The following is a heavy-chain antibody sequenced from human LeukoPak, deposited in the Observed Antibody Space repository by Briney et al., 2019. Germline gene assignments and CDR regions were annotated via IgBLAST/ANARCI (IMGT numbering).Heavy chain of an antibody. Sequence: GGSLRLSCAASGFTFSSYAMSWVRQAPGKGLEWASGIRGSGAGTYYADSVKGRFTISRDNSKNTLYLQMNSLRAEDTAVYYCAKDQGRYMDVWGKGTTVTVSS. J-gene: IGHJ6*03. CDR1: GFTFSSYA. CDR3: AKDQGRYMDV. V-gene: IGHV3-23*01. CDR2: IRGSGAGT.